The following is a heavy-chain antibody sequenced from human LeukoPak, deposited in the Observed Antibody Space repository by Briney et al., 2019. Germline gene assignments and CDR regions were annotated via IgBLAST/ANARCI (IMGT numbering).Heavy chain of an antibody. D-gene: IGHD5-12*01. CDR3: AIDGYSAFDI. V-gene: IGHV4-39*07. J-gene: IGHJ3*02. CDR1: GGSISSSSYY. CDR2: IYYSGST. Sequence: TPSETLSLTCTVSGGSISSSSYYWGWIRQPPGKGLEWIGSIYYSGSTNYNPSLKSRVTISVDTSKNQFSLKLSSVTAADTAVYYCAIDGYSAFDIWGQGTMVTVSS.